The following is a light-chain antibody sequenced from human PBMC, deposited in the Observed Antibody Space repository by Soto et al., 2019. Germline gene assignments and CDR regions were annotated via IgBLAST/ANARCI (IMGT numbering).Light chain of an antibody. CDR3: QTWGSGIVV. CDR1: SGHSNYA. CDR2: LNSDGSH. Sequence: QPVLTQSPSASASLGASVKLTCTLSSGHSNYAIAWHQQQSEKGPRYLMNLNSDGSHSKGDGIPDRFSGTSSGAERYLTISSLQSEDGADYYCQTWGSGIVVFGGGTKVTVL. V-gene: IGLV4-69*01. J-gene: IGLJ2*01.